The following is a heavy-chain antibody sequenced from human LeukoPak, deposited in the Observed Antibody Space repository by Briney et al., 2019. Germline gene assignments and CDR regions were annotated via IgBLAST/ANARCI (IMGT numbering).Heavy chain of an antibody. CDR2: IKQDGSEK. D-gene: IGHD3-10*01. CDR3: ARAKEDYYGSGSYSTYD. CDR1: GFTFSTYW. J-gene: IGHJ4*02. V-gene: IGHV3-7*01. Sequence: GGSLRLSCAASGFTFSTYWMSWVRQAPGKGLEWVANIKQDGSEKYYVDSVKGRFTISRDNAKNSLYLQMNSLRAEDTAVYYCARAKEDYYGSGSYSTYDWGQGTLVTVSS.